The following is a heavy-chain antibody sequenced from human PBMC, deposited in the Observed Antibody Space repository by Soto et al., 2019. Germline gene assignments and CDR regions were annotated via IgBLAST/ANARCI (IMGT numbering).Heavy chain of an antibody. CDR1: GGSISSGGYY. CDR3: ARGWGWCSSTSCPVDY. D-gene: IGHD2-2*01. CDR2: IYYSGST. J-gene: IGHJ4*02. V-gene: IGHV4-31*03. Sequence: QVQLQESGPGLVKPSQTLSLTCTVSGGSISSGGYYWSWIRQHPGKGLEWIGYIYYSGSTYYNPSLKSRVTISVDTSKNQFPLKLSSVTAADTAVYYCARGWGWCSSTSCPVDYWGQGTLVTASS.